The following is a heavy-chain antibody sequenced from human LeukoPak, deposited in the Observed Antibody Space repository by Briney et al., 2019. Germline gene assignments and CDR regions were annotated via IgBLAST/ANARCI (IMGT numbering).Heavy chain of an antibody. D-gene: IGHD2-8*02. V-gene: IGHV4-59*01. CDR1: GCSISSYY. CDR2: ISYSGST. Sequence: SETLSLTCTVSGCSISSYYWNWIRQPPGKGLEWIGYISYSGSTNYNPSLKSRVTISVDTSKNQFSLKLNSVTAADTAVYYCARGRRKIWWLNYFDYWGQGTLVTVSS. CDR3: ARGRRKIWWLNYFDY. J-gene: IGHJ4*02.